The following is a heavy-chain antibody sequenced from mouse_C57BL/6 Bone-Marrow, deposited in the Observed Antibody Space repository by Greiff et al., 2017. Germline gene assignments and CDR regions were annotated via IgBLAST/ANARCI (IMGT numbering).Heavy chain of an antibody. Sequence: EVMLVESGEGLVKPGGSLKLSCAASGFTFSSYAMSWVRQTPEKRLEWVAYISSGGDYIYYADTVKGRFTISRDNARNTLYLQMSSLKSEDTAMYYCTRGDYYGSSYGTWFAYWGQGTLVTVSA. V-gene: IGHV5-9-1*02. CDR2: ISSGGDYI. CDR3: TRGDYYGSSYGTWFAY. CDR1: GFTFSSYA. D-gene: IGHD1-1*01. J-gene: IGHJ3*01.